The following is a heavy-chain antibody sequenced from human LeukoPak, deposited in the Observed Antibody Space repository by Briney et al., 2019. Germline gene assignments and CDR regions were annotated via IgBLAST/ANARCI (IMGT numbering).Heavy chain of an antibody. D-gene: IGHD3-10*01. Sequence: PGGSLRLSCAASGFTFSSYGMHWVRQAPGKGLEWVAVIPYDGSDKYYADSVKGRFTISRDNSSNTLYLQMNSLRAEDTAVYYCAKSGMAYGSGSYADYWGQGTLVTVSS. V-gene: IGHV3-30*18. CDR1: GFTFSSYG. J-gene: IGHJ4*02. CDR3: AKSGMAYGSGSYADY. CDR2: IPYDGSDK.